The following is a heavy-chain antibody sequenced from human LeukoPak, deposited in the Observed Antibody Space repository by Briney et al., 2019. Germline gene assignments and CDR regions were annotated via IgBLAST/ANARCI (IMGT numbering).Heavy chain of an antibody. J-gene: IGHJ4*02. V-gene: IGHV3-21*01. CDR3: AKDLYSSPSTFDY. Sequence: GGSLRLSCAASGFTFSTYSMNWVRQAPGKGLDWVSSINSGSTHRYYADSVKGRFTISRDNAKNSLYLQMNSLRAEDTAVYYCAKDLYSSPSTFDYWGQGTLVTVSS. CDR2: INSGSTHR. CDR1: GFTFSTYS. D-gene: IGHD6-13*01.